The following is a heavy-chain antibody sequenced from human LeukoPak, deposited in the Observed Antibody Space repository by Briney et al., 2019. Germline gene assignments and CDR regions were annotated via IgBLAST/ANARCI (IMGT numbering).Heavy chain of an antibody. CDR3: AKIRHSGIAVAAIFDY. CDR1: GFTFSNYA. Sequence: GGSLRLSCAASGFTFSNYAIHWVRQAPGKGLEWVALISHDGSNKYYIDSVKGRFTISRDNSKNTLFLQINSLRAEDTAIYYCAKIRHSGIAVAAIFDYWGHGTLVTVSS. J-gene: IGHJ4*01. V-gene: IGHV3-30*18. CDR2: ISHDGSNK. D-gene: IGHD6-19*01.